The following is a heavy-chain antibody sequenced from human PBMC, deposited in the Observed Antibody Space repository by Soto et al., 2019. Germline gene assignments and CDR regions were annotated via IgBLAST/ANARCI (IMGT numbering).Heavy chain of an antibody. D-gene: IGHD6-19*01. Sequence: ASGFTFSSYWMSWVSQAPGKGLEWVANIKQDGSEKYHVDSVKGRFTISRDNAKNSLYLQMNSLRAKDRAVYYYARYKGSSSGWSPYYFDYWGQGTLVTVSS. CDR1: GFTFSSYW. V-gene: IGHV3-7*04. CDR2: IKQDGSEK. CDR3: ARYKGSSSGWSPYYFDY. J-gene: IGHJ4*02.